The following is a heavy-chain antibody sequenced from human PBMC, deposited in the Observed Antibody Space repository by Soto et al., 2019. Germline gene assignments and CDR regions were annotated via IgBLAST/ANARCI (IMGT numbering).Heavy chain of an antibody. CDR1: GGPINNYY. D-gene: IGHD3-10*01. Sequence: PSETLSLTCTVSGGPINNYYWSWIRQSPGGRLEYIGYIFYNASTNYNPSINSRVSISVYTSKCQFSLRLSSVSAADTAVYYCGRLRMYTFGTYYRFIDYWGQGTLVTVS. V-gene: IGHV4-59*01. CDR2: IFYNAST. J-gene: IGHJ4*02. CDR3: GRLRMYTFGTYYRFIDY.